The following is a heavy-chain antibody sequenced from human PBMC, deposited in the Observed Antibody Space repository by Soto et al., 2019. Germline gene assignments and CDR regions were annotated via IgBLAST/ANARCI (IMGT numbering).Heavy chain of an antibody. CDR3: TTTYNWFDP. CDR2: IFHSGST. J-gene: IGHJ5*02. V-gene: IGHV4-4*02. D-gene: IGHD1-26*01. CDR1: GGSISSSNW. Sequence: QVQLQESGPGLVKPSGTLSLTCAVSGGSISSSNWWSWVRQPPGKGLEWFGEIFHSGSTNYNPSLKSRVTISVQKSKNQFSLKLSSVTAADTAIYYGTTTYNWFDPWGQGTLVTVSS.